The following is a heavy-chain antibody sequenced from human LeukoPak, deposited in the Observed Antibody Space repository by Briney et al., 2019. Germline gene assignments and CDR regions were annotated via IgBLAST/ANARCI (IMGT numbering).Heavy chain of an antibody. D-gene: IGHD5-18*01. J-gene: IGHJ4*02. Sequence: PGGSLRLSCAASGFTFSSSGMDWVRQAPGKGLEWVAVIWYDGSKKYYTDSVKGRFTISRDDSKNTLYLQMNSLRAEDTAVYYCAREVYSYGPLPYFDYWGQGTLVTVSS. CDR2: IWYDGSKK. V-gene: IGHV3-33*08. CDR1: GFTFSSSG. CDR3: AREVYSYGPLPYFDY.